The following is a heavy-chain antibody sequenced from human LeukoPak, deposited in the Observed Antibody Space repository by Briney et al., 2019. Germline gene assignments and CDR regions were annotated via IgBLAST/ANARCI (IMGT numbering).Heavy chain of an antibody. D-gene: IGHD6-13*01. J-gene: IGHJ3*02. CDR1: GFTFTNYA. Sequence: GGSLRLSCAASGFTFTNYAMTWVRQAPGKGLEWVSRISGTGTSTYYAGSVGGRFTISRDNSKNTLYLQMNTLRVEDTAVYYCAKQSSSWGNAFDIWGQGTKVTVSS. V-gene: IGHV3-23*01. CDR2: ISGTGTST. CDR3: AKQSSSWGNAFDI.